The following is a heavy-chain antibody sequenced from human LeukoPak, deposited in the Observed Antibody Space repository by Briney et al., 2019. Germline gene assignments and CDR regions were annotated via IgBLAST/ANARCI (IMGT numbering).Heavy chain of an antibody. V-gene: IGHV1-46*01. CDR3: AKDREHCSGGTCYAMDV. J-gene: IGHJ6*02. Sequence: ASVKVSCKASGYTFTSYYMHWVRQAPGQGLEWMGIINPSGGSTSYAQKFQGRVTMTRDTSTSTVYMELSSLRSEDTAVYYCAKDREHCSGGTCYAMDVWGQGTTVTVSS. D-gene: IGHD2-15*01. CDR2: INPSGGST. CDR1: GYTFTSYY.